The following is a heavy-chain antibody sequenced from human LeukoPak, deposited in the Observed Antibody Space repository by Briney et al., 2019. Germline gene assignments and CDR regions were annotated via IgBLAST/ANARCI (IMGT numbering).Heavy chain of an antibody. V-gene: IGHV3-30*01. Sequence: QSGGSLRLSCAASGFTFSSYAMHWVRQAPGKGLGWVAVISYDGSNKYYADSVKGRFTISRDNSKNTLYLQMNSLRAEDTAVYYCARADALNYYYMDVWGKGITVTVSS. J-gene: IGHJ6*03. CDR2: ISYDGSNK. CDR3: ARADALNYYYMDV. D-gene: IGHD2-2*01. CDR1: GFTFSSYA.